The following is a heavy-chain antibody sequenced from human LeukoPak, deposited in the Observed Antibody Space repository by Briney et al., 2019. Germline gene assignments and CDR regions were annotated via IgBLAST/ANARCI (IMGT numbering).Heavy chain of an antibody. CDR2: IYYSGTT. CDR3: ARYRTTTRGWFDP. CDR1: GDSISSYY. D-gene: IGHD4-11*01. J-gene: IGHJ5*02. Sequence: SETLSLTCTVSGDSISSYYWSWIRQSPGKGLEWIGYIYYSGTTNYNPSLKSRVTISVDTSKNQFSLKLSSVTAADTAVYYCARYRTTTRGWFDPWGQGTLVTVSS. V-gene: IGHV4-59*01.